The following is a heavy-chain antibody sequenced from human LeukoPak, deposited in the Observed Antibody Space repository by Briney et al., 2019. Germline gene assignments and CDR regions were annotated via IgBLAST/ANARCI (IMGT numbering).Heavy chain of an antibody. D-gene: IGHD6-6*01. CDR3: ATPSRYSSSEFFDY. Sequence: ASVKVSCKVSGYTLTELSMHWVRQAPGKGLEWMGGFDPEDGETIYAQKFQGRVTMTEDTSTDTAYMELSSLGSEDTAVYYCATPSRYSSSEFFDYWGQGTLVTVSS. V-gene: IGHV1-24*01. CDR1: GYTLTELS. J-gene: IGHJ4*02. CDR2: FDPEDGET.